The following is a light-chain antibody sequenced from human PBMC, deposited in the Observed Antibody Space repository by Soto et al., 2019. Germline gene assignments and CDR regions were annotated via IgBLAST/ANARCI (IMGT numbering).Light chain of an antibody. J-gene: IGKJ2*01. CDR1: QSVLYSSNNRNY. V-gene: IGKV4-1*01. CDR3: QQYYSAPYT. Sequence: DIVMTQSPDSLAVSLGERATINCRSSQSVLYSSNNRNYLAWYQQKLGHPPKLLIYWASTRKSGVPDRFSGSWSGTDFTLTISSLQAEDVAVYYCQQYYSAPYTFGQGTKLEIK. CDR2: WAS.